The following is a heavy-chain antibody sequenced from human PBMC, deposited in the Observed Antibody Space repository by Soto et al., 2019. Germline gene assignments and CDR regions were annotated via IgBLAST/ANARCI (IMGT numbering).Heavy chain of an antibody. J-gene: IGHJ4*01. Sequence: PSQTLSLTCAITGDSVSSNSAGWSWVRQSPSRGLEWLGRTYYRSKWYYEYAVSVRGRITINPDTSKNQYSLQLNSVTPEDTAVYFCERGEQYSARIFDYWGQRTLVTVSS. D-gene: IGHD1-26*01. CDR2: TYYRSKWYY. CDR1: GDSVSSNSAG. CDR3: ERGEQYSARIFDY. V-gene: IGHV6-1*01.